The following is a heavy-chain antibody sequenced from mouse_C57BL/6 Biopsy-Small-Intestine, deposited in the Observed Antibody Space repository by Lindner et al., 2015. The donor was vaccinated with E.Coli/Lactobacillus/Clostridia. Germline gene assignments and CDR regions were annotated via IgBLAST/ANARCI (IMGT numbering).Heavy chain of an antibody. Sequence: VQLQESGPELVKPGASVKISCKASGYSFTDYNMNWVKQSNGKSLEWIGVINPNYGTTSYNQKFKGKATLTVDQSSSTAYMQLNSLTSEDTAVYYCTTYDSNYSYYFDYWGQGTTLTVSS. J-gene: IGHJ2*01. CDR2: INPNYGTT. D-gene: IGHD2-5*01. CDR1: GYSFTDYN. CDR3: TTYDSNYSYYFDY. V-gene: IGHV1-39*01.